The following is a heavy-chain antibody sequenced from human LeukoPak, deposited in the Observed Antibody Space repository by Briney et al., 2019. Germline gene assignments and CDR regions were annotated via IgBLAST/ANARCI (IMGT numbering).Heavy chain of an antibody. Sequence: GGSLRLSCAASGFTFSSYAMSWVRQAPGKGLEWVSAISGSGDSTYYADSVKGRFTISRDNSKNTLYLQMNSLRAEDTAVYYCAKEGYSSGWTPYWFDYWGQGTLVTVSS. V-gene: IGHV3-23*01. CDR1: GFTFSSYA. J-gene: IGHJ4*02. CDR3: AKEGYSSGWTPYWFDY. D-gene: IGHD6-19*01. CDR2: ISGSGDST.